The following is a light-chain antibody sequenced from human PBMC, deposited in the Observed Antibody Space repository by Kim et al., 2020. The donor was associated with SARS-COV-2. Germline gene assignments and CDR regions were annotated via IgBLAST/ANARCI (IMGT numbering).Light chain of an antibody. CDR1: QGISSY. CDR2: AAS. Sequence: AIRMTQSPSYLSASKGDRVTISCRISQGISSYLAWYQQKPGKAPKLLIYAASTLQSGVPSRFSGSGSGTNFTLTISCLQSEDFATYYCQQYYSFPRTFGQGTKVDIK. J-gene: IGKJ1*01. V-gene: IGKV1D-8*02. CDR3: QQYYSFPRT.